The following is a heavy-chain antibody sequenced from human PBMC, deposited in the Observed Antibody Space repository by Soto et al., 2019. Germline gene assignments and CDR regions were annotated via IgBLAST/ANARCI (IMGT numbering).Heavy chain of an antibody. CDR3: ARDTKYCSTSTCFSPLDY. CDR1: GGTFSTYT. V-gene: IGHV1-69*08. J-gene: IGHJ4*02. CDR2: IIPMLEIT. Sequence: QVQLVQSGAEVMKPGSSVKVSCKASGGTFSTYTISWVRQAPGQGLEWVGRIIPMLEITNYAQKFQDRVTITADTYTSTVYMELSSLRSEDTAVYHCARDTKYCSTSTCFSPLDYWGQGTPVTVSS. D-gene: IGHD2-2*01.